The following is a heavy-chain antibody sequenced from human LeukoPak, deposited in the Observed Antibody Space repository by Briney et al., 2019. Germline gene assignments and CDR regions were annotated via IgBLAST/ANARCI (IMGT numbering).Heavy chain of an antibody. CDR2: ISSSGSTI. Sequence: PGGSLRLSCAASGFTFSSYEMNWVRQAPGKGLEWVSYISSSGSTIYYADSVKGRFTISRDNSKNTLYLQMNSLRAEDTAVYYCAKSVMRPQENYYYYMDVWGKGTTVTVSS. CDR1: GFTFSSYE. J-gene: IGHJ6*03. D-gene: IGHD3-16*01. CDR3: AKSVMRPQENYYYYMDV. V-gene: IGHV3-48*03.